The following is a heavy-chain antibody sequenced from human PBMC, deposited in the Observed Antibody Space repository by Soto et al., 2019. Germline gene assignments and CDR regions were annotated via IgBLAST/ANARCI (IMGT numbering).Heavy chain of an antibody. CDR1: GGTFSSYA. J-gene: IGHJ4*02. Sequence: SVKVSCKASGGTFSSYAISWVRQAPGQGLEWMGGIIPILGTANYAQKFQGRVTITADESTSTAYMELSSLRSEDTAVYYCARAEVLRYFDWFYPFDYWGQGTLVTVSS. CDR3: ARAEVLRYFDWFYPFDY. V-gene: IGHV1-69*13. CDR2: IIPILGTA. D-gene: IGHD3-9*01.